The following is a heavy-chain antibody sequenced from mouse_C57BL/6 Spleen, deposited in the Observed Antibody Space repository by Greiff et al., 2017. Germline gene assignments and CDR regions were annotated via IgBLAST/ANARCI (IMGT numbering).Heavy chain of an antibody. D-gene: IGHD1-1*01. V-gene: IGHV2-2*01. CDR2: IWSGGST. J-gene: IGHJ1*03. Sequence: QVQLKQSGPGLVQPSQSLSITCTVSGFSLTSYGVHWVRQSPGKGLEWLGGIWSGGSTDYNAAFISRLSISKDNSKSQVFFKMNSLQADDTAIYYCARNGYGSSSYWYFDVWGTGTTVTVSS. CDR1: GFSLTSYG. CDR3: ARNGYGSSSYWYFDV.